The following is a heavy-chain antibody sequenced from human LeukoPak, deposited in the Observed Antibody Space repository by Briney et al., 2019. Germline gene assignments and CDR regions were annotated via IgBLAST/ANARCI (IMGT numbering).Heavy chain of an antibody. Sequence: ASVKVSCKASGGTFSKYAIHWVRQAPGQGLEWMGGIIAIFGTTNYAQKFQDRVTITSDGSTGTAYMELSSLRSEDTAVYYCASPWTYYQVWSGYPPFDVWGQGTLVTVSS. D-gene: IGHD3-3*01. CDR3: ASPWTYYQVWSGYPPFDV. CDR1: GGTFSKYA. CDR2: IIAIFGTT. V-gene: IGHV1-69*13. J-gene: IGHJ4*02.